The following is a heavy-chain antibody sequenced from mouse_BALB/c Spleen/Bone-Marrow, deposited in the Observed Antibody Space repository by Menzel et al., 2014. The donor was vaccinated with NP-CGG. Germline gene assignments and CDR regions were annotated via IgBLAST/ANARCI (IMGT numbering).Heavy chain of an antibody. J-gene: IGHJ2*01. Sequence: EVNVVESGGGLVQPGGSLKLSCAASGFTFSSYTMSWVRQTPEKRLEWVAYISNGGGSTYYPDTVKGRFTISRDNAKNTLYLQMSSLKSEDTAMYYCARGGYYFDSWGQGTTLTVSS. CDR2: ISNGGGST. V-gene: IGHV5-12-2*01. CDR1: GFTFSSYT. CDR3: ARGGYYFDS.